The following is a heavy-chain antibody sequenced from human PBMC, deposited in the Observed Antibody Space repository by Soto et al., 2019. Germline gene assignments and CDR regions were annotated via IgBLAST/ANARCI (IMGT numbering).Heavy chain of an antibody. Sequence: GGSLRLSCAASGFTFSTYVMHWVRQAPGKGLEWVALISEDGGKKYYADSVKGRFTISRDNSKDLLYLQMNSLRAEDTAVYYCGKHLGSGYADAFNMWGRGTMVTVSS. CDR2: ISEDGGKK. D-gene: IGHD3-3*01. CDR1: GFTFSTYV. V-gene: IGHV3-30*18. CDR3: GKHLGSGYADAFNM. J-gene: IGHJ3*02.